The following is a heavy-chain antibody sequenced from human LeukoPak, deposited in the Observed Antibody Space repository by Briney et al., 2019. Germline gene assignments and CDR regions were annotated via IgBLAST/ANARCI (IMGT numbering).Heavy chain of an antibody. D-gene: IGHD6-13*01. Sequence: GGSLRLSCAASGFTFSSYAMHWVRQAPGKGLEWVAVISYDGSNKYYADSVKGRFTISRDNSKNTLYLQMNSLRAEDTAVYYCARARPLAAAGLDHWGQGTLVTVSS. CDR3: ARARPLAAAGLDH. J-gene: IGHJ4*02. V-gene: IGHV3-30-3*01. CDR1: GFTFSSYA. CDR2: ISYDGSNK.